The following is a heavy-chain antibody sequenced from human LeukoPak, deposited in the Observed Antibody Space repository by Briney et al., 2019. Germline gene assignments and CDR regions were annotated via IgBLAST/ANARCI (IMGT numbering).Heavy chain of an antibody. V-gene: IGHV1-2*02. CDR1: GITVTDYF. J-gene: IGHJ5*02. CDR3: AGHSSSSDGWFDP. Sequence: GASVKVSCKASGITVTDYFIHWVRQAPGQGLEWMGWINPHNGGTNYAQKFQGRVTMTRDTSINTVYMELTRPTSDDTAIYYCAGHSSSSDGWFDPWGQGTLVTVSS. CDR2: INPHNGGT. D-gene: IGHD6-6*01.